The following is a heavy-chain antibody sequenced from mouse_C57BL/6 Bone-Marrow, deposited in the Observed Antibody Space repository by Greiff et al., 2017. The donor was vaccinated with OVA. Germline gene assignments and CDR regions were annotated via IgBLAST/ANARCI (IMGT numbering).Heavy chain of an antibody. V-gene: IGHV1-58*01. CDR3: ARWHTYYYGSSYEYFDV. CDR2: IYIGDGYT. J-gene: IGHJ1*03. CDR1: GYTFTSYG. Sequence: EVQLQQSGAELVRPGSSVKMSCKTSGYTFTSYGINWVKQRPGQGLEWIGFIYIGDGYTEYNEKFKGKATLTSDTSSSTAYMQLSSLTSEDSAIYFCARWHTYYYGSSYEYFDVWGTGTTVTVSS. D-gene: IGHD1-1*01.